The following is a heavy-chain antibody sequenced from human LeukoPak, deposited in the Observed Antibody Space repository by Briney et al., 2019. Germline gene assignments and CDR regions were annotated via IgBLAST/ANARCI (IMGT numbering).Heavy chain of an antibody. D-gene: IGHD5-24*01. CDR1: GYSFTSYW. CDR2: IYPGDSDT. V-gene: IGHV5-51*01. CDR3: ARPHRDGYNPPFDY. J-gene: IGHJ4*02. Sequence: RTGGSLRLSCKGSGYSFTSYWIGWVRQMPGKGLEWMGIIYPGDSDTRYSPSFQGQVTISADKSISTAYLQWSSLKASDTAMYYCARPHRDGYNPPFDYWGQGTLVTVSS.